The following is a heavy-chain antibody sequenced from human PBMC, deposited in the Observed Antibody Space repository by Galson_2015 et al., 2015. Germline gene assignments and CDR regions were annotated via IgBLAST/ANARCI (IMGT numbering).Heavy chain of an antibody. CDR2: ISYDGSNN. CDR3: ARAICGGVCYLYPGYFDL. D-gene: IGHD2-21*01. CDR1: GFTFSSYA. J-gene: IGHJ2*01. Sequence: SLRLSCAASGFTFSSYAMHWVRQAPGKGLESVAVISYDGSNNYYADSVKGRFTISRDSSRNTLYLQMNSLRTEDTAVYYCARAICGGVCYLYPGYFDLWGRGTLLTVSS. V-gene: IGHV3-30*01.